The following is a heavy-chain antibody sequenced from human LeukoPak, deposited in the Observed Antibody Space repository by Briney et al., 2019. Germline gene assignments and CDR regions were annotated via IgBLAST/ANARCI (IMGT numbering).Heavy chain of an antibody. CDR2: ICGSGGST. CDR1: GFTFSSYA. J-gene: IGHJ4*02. CDR3: ARVYSYGYFDY. V-gene: IGHV3-23*01. Sequence: GGSLRLSCAASGFTFSSYAMSWVRQAPGKGLEWVSAICGSGGSTYYADSVKGRFTISRDNSKNTLYLQMNSLRAEDTAVYYCARVYSYGYFDYWGQGTLVTVSS. D-gene: IGHD5-18*01.